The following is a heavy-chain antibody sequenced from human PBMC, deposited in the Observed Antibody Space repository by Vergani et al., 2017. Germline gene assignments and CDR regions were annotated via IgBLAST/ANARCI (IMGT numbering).Heavy chain of an antibody. CDR2: INHSGST. CDR3: ASDSSWYGGVDY. V-gene: IGHV4-59*12. Sequence: QVQLQESGPGLVKPSETLSLTCTVSGGSISSYYWSWIRQPPGKGLEWIGEINHSGSTNYNPSLKSRVTISVDTSKNQFSLKLSSVTAADTAVYYCASDSSWYGGVDYWGQGTLVTVSS. J-gene: IGHJ4*02. CDR1: GGSISSYY. D-gene: IGHD6-13*01.